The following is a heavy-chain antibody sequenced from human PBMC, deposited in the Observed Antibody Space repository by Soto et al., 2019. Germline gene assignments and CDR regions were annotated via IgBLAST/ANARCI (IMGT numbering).Heavy chain of an antibody. CDR1: GYTFISFG. D-gene: IGHD3-10*01. CDR3: ARDKMIADFALGSLDY. Sequence: QVQLVQSGPEVKKPGASVKVSCKASGYTFISFGVSWVRQSPGQGPEWMGWISGYNGRTKYAQKVQGRVTMTTDTSTNTAYMELRSLRSDDAAVYYCARDKMIADFALGSLDYWGQGTVVTVSS. V-gene: IGHV1-18*04. CDR2: ISGYNGRT. J-gene: IGHJ4*02.